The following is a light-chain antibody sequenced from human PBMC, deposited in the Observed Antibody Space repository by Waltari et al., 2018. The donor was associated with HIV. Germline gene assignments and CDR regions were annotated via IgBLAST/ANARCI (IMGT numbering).Light chain of an antibody. CDR2: DNI. CDR3: HSHAGNLGV. CDR1: SPNLGPAHA. V-gene: IGLV1-40*01. Sequence: SVLTQPPSVSGAPGQMVTISCTWSSPNLGPAHAGHWYQLRAGNAPKVVIFDNIDRPAGVPARFSGSRSGTSASLAINELRAEDEADYYCHSHAGNLGVFGGGTKVTVL. J-gene: IGLJ3*02.